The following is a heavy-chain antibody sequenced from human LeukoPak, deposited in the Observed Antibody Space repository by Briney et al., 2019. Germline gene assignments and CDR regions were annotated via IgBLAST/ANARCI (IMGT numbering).Heavy chain of an antibody. D-gene: IGHD2-15*01. CDR2: TYASGST. CDR3: ARVAYCSSGYYGAFDI. Sequence: SETLCLTGSVSGGSITSYYWSWIRQPAGKGLDWIGCTYASGSTNYNPSLKSRVTMSVDTSKNQFSLKLSSVTAADTAVYYCARVAYCSSGYYGAFDIWGQGTMVTVSS. J-gene: IGHJ3*02. V-gene: IGHV4-4*07. CDR1: GGSITSYY.